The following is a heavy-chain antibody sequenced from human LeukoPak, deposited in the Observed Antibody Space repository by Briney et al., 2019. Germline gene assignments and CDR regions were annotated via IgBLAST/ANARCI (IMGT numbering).Heavy chain of an antibody. Sequence: PWASVKVSCKASGGTFSSYAISWVRQAPGQGLEWMGGIIPIFGTANYAQKFQGRVTITADKSTSTAYMELSSLRSEDTAVYYCARDILDTAMVFDYWGQGTLVTVSS. CDR1: GGTFSSYA. CDR3: ARDILDTAMVFDY. V-gene: IGHV1-69*06. D-gene: IGHD5-18*01. CDR2: IIPIFGTA. J-gene: IGHJ4*02.